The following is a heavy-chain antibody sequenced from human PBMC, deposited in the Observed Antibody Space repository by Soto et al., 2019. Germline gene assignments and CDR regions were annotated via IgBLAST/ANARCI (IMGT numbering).Heavy chain of an antibody. CDR2: IRGDGSTI. CDR3: ARYPDPRLVPFHFHY. J-gene: IGHJ1*01. V-gene: IGHV3-11*01. CDR1: GFAFSDYY. Sequence: QVHLMESGGGLVKPGGALRLSCAASGFAFSDYYMAWIRQSPGKGLEWLAYIRGDGSTIYYADSVAGRFTISRDNARNSLYLQMDGLRVEDTAIYYCARYPDPRLVPFHFHYWGQGTLVTVSS. D-gene: IGHD6-19*01.